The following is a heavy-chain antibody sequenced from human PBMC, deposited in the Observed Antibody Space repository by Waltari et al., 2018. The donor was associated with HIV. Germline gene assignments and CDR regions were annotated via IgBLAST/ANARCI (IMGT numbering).Heavy chain of an antibody. V-gene: IGHV4-31*03. CDR1: GGSISSGGYY. Sequence: QVQLQESGPGLVKPSQTLSLTCTVSGGSISSGGYYWSWIRQHPGKGLEWIGYIYYSGSTYYNPSLNSRVTISVDTSKNQFSLKLSSVTAADTAVYYCARLGREANAWFDPWGQGTLVTVSS. D-gene: IGHD3-10*01. CDR3: ARLGREANAWFDP. J-gene: IGHJ5*02. CDR2: IYYSGST.